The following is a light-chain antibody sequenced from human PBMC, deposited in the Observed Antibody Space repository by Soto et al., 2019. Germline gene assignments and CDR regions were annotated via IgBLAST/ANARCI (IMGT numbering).Light chain of an antibody. CDR3: CSYAGSSTFHVV. V-gene: IGLV2-23*03. CDR2: EGS. J-gene: IGLJ2*01. Sequence: QSALTQPASVSGSPGQSITISCTGTSSDVGRYNLVSWYQQHPGKAPKLMIYEGSKRPSGVSNRFSGSKSGNTASLTISGLQDEDEADYYCCSYAGSSTFHVVFGGGTKVTVL. CDR1: SSDVGRYNL.